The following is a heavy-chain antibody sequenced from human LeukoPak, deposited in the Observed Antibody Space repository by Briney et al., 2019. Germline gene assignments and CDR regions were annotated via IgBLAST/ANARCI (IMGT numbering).Heavy chain of an antibody. Sequence: ASVKVSCKASGYTFTGYYMHWVRQAPGQGLEWMGWINPNSGGTNYAQKFQGRVTMTRDTSISTAYMELSRLRSDDTAVYYWARDSIAAAGIDYWGQGTLVTLS. CDR3: ARDSIAAAGIDY. J-gene: IGHJ4*02. V-gene: IGHV1-2*02. D-gene: IGHD6-13*01. CDR1: GYTFTGYY. CDR2: INPNSGGT.